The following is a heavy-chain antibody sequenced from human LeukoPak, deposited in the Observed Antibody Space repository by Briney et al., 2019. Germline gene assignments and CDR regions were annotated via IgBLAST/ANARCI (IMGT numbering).Heavy chain of an antibody. CDR3: ARGSPNGDILTGYYGY. V-gene: IGHV1-2*04. CDR2: INPNSGGT. J-gene: IGHJ4*02. CDR1: GYTFASYD. Sequence: ASVKVSCKASGYTFASYDINWVRQATGQGLEWMGWINPNSGGTNYAQKFQGWVTMTRDTSISTAYMELSRLRSDDTAVYYCARGSPNGDILTGYYGYWGQGTLVTVSS. D-gene: IGHD3-9*01.